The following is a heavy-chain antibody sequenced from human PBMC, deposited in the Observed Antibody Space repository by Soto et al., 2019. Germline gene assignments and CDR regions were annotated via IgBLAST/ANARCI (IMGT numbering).Heavy chain of an antibody. CDR2: ISTYNGNT. CDR3: ARDRGTSAWYSFDH. J-gene: IGHJ4*02. V-gene: IGHV1-18*01. D-gene: IGHD6-19*01. Sequence: ASVKVSCQASGYTFTTDGISWVRKAPGQGLEWMGWISTYNGNTNYAQKLRDRVTMTTDTSTSTAYMELRGLTSDDTAVYYCARDRGTSAWYSFDHWGQGTLVTVSS. CDR1: GYTFTTDG.